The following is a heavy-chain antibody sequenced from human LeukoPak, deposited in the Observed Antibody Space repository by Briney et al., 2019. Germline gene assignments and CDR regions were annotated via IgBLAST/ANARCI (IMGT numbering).Heavy chain of an antibody. CDR2: IGSDTNTI. CDR3: ARVAVPHTADQYFDY. D-gene: IGHD6-19*01. Sequence: GGSLRLSWAASGFTFSTYSMNWVRQAPGKGLEWISYIGSDTNTIAYADSVKGRFTISRDNAKDSLYLQMNSLRDEDTAIYYCARVAVPHTADQYFDYWGQGTLVTVSS. J-gene: IGHJ4*02. V-gene: IGHV3-48*02. CDR1: GFTFSTYS.